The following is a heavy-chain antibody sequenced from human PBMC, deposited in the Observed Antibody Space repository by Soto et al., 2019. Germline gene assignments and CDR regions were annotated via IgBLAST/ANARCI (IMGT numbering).Heavy chain of an antibody. D-gene: IGHD3-16*01. V-gene: IGHV4-4*02. J-gene: IGHJ5*02. CDR1: NGSITSGNW. CDR2: IYQTGST. Sequence: QVQLQESGPGLVKPSGTLSLTCAVSNGSITSGNWWSWVRQPPGKGLEWIGDIYQTGSTNHNPSRRRRAIISGDKSNNHFSLSLSSVPAADTAVYFCARVWGALAPIAGWFGPWGRGILVTVSS. CDR3: ARVWGALAPIAGWFGP.